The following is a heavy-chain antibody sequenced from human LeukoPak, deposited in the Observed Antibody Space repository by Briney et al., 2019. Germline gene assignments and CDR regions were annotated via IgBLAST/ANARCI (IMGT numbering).Heavy chain of an antibody. CDR3: ARYIAVTGPSRAVDI. Sequence: SETLSLTCTVSGDSISSYYWAWIRQPAGKGLERIGRIFISGSTNYNPSLKRRVTMSVDTSKNQFSLKLSSVTAADTAVYYCARYIAVTGPSRAVDIWGQGTMVTVSS. V-gene: IGHV4-4*07. D-gene: IGHD6-19*01. CDR2: IFISGST. J-gene: IGHJ3*02. CDR1: GDSISSYY.